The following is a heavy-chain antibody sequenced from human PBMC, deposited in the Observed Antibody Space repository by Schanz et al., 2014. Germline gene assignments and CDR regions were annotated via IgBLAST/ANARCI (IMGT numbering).Heavy chain of an antibody. CDR1: GFTFSSYA. CDR3: ARGGSGSHYRLDY. V-gene: IGHV3-48*01. D-gene: IGHD1-26*01. J-gene: IGHJ4*02. Sequence: EVQLAESGGGLVQPGGSLRLSCAASGFTFSSYAMSWVRQAPGKGLEWVSYISSSSSTRYYADSMKGRFTVSRDNAENALYLQMNSLRAEDTGLYCCARGGSGSHYRLDYWGQGTLVTVSS. CDR2: ISSSSSTR.